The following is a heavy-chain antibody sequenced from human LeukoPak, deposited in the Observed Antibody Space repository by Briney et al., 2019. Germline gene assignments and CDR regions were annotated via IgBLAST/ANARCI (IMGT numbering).Heavy chain of an antibody. V-gene: IGHV3-21*01. CDR2: ISSSSSYI. J-gene: IGHJ4*02. Sequence: GGSLRLSCAASGFTFSSYSMNWVRQAPGKGLEWVSSISSSSSYIDYADSVKGRFTISRDNAKNTLYLQMNSLRAEDTAVYYCARVALTIPYDYWVQGTLVTVSS. CDR1: GFTFSSYS. D-gene: IGHD2-2*02. CDR3: ARVALTIPYDY.